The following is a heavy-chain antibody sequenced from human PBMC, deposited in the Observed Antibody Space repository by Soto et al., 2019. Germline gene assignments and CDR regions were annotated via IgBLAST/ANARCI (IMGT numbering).Heavy chain of an antibody. D-gene: IGHD2-2*01. CDR1: GGSISSGGYY. J-gene: IGHJ6*02. CDR3: ARRAGYCSSTSCKRGVNGMDV. V-gene: IGHV4-31*03. Sequence: QVQLQESGPGLVKPSQTLSLTCTVSGGSISSGGYYWSWIRQHPGKGLEWSGYIYYSGSTYYTPSLKSRVTISVDTSKNQFSLKLSSVTAADTAGYYCARRAGYCSSTSCKRGVNGMDVWGQGTTVTVSS. CDR2: IYYSGST.